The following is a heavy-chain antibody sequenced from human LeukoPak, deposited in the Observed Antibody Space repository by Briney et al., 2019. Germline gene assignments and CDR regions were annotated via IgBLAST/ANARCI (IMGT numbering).Heavy chain of an antibody. J-gene: IGHJ5*02. D-gene: IGHD3-3*01. CDR3: ARGVTIFGVVPGTGGGWFDP. V-gene: IGHV4-39*07. CDR1: GGSISSSSYY. Sequence: TLSLTCTVSGGSISSSSYYWGWIRQPPGKGLEWIGSIYYSGSTYYNPSLKSRVTISVDTSKNQFSLKLSSVTAADTAVYYCARGVTIFGVVPGTGGGWFDPWGQGTLVTVSS. CDR2: IYYSGST.